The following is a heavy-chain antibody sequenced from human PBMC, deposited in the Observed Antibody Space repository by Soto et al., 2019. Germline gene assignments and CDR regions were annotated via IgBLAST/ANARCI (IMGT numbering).Heavy chain of an antibody. J-gene: IGHJ4*02. D-gene: IGHD3-22*01. Sequence: GSRRLSCAASGVTFSKYALSWVRQAPGKGLEWVSAISGSGGTTHYADSVKGRVTISRDNSKDTVFLQMNSLRAEDTAVYSCAKYYYDRSGPPLASHYPGPAPLVTVSS. CDR3: AKYYYDRSGPPLASHY. CDR2: ISGSGGTT. V-gene: IGHV3-23*01. CDR1: GVTFSKYA.